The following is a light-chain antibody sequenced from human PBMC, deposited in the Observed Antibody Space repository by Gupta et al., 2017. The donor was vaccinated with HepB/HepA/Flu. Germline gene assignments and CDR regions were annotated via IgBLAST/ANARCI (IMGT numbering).Light chain of an antibody. CDR2: AAS. Sequence: DIQTTQSSSFLSASVGDRVTITRRARKSISSYLNWYQQKPGKAPKLLIYAASRLQSAVPSRFSGSRSGTDFTLTISSLQPEDYATNDSRQSYTTPCTFGQGTRLEIK. V-gene: IGKV1-39*01. J-gene: IGKJ1*01. CDR3: RQSYTTPCT. CDR1: KSISSY.